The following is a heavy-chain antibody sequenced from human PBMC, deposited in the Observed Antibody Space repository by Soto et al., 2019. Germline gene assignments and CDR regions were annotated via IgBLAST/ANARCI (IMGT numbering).Heavy chain of an antibody. CDR2: ISSSSSYI. J-gene: IGHJ4*02. V-gene: IGHV3-21*01. D-gene: IGHD3-10*01. Sequence: PGGSLRLSCAASGVTFSSYSMNWVRQAPGKGLEWVSSISSSSSYIYYADSVKGRFTISRDNAKNSLYLQMNSLRAEETAVYYCARDLGAWFGDGGFGHYFDYWGQGTLVTVSS. CDR3: ARDLGAWFGDGGFGHYFDY. CDR1: GVTFSSYS.